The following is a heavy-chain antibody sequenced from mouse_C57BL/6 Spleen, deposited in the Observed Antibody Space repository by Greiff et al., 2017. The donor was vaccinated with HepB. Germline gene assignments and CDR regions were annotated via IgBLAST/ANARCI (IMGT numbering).Heavy chain of an antibody. CDR1: GYAFSSSW. CDR3: ARGLDAMDY. CDR2: IYPGDGDT. Sequence: VQLQQSGPELVKPGASVKISCKASGYAFSSSWMNWVKQRPGKGLEWIGRIYPGDGDTNYNGKFKGKATLTADKSSSTAYMQLSSLTSEDSAVYFCARGLDAMDYWGQGTSVTVSS. J-gene: IGHJ4*01. V-gene: IGHV1-82*01.